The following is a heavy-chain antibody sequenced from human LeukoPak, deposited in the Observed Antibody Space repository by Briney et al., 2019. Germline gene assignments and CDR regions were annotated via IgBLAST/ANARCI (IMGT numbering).Heavy chain of an antibody. V-gene: IGHV1-2*02. Sequence: GASVKVSCKASGYTFTGYYMHWVRQAPGQGLEWMGWINPNSGGTNYAQKFQGRVTMTRDTSISTAYMELSRLRSDDTAVYYCARSRPHSSGWYLVGYWGQGTLVTVPS. J-gene: IGHJ4*02. CDR2: INPNSGGT. CDR1: GYTFTGYY. CDR3: ARSRPHSSGWYLVGY. D-gene: IGHD6-19*01.